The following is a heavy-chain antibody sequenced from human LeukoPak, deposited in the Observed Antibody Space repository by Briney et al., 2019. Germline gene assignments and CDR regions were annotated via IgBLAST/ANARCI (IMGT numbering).Heavy chain of an antibody. CDR3: ARGQTNRLLWVGELVSNINPFDY. D-gene: IGHD3-10*01. Sequence: ASVKVSCKASGYTFTSYGINWVRQAPGQGPEWMGWISGYNGHTKYAQKVQGRVTMSTDTSTSTVYMELRSLISDDTGVYYCARGQTNRLLWVGELVSNINPFDYWGQGTLVTVSS. CDR1: GYTFTSYG. J-gene: IGHJ4*02. V-gene: IGHV1-18*01. CDR2: ISGYNGHT.